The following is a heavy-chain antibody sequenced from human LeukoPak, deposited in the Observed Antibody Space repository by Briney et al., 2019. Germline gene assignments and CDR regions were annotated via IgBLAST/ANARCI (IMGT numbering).Heavy chain of an antibody. CDR2: INHSGST. CDR1: GGSFSGYY. V-gene: IGHV4-34*01. J-gene: IGHJ4*02. CDR3: ARAYCVGDCTVLHIYFDN. D-gene: IGHD2-21*02. Sequence: EPSETLSLTCAVYGGSFSGYYWSWIRQPPGKGLEWIGEINHSGSTNYNPSLKSRVTISVDTSKNQFSLKLRSVMAADTAVYYCARAYCVGDCTVLHIYFDNWGQGTLVTVSS.